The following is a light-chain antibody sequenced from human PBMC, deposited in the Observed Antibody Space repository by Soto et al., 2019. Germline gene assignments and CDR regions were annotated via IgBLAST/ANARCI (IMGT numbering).Light chain of an antibody. Sequence: QSALTQPASVSGSPGQSITVSCTGTYSDIGAFDSVSWYQHHPGRAPKLLIFGVNRRPSGISYRFSASKSGNTASLTISGLQAEDEADYYCTSYKKDTTYVFGTGTKVTVL. V-gene: IGLV2-14*01. CDR2: GVN. CDR3: TSYKKDTTYV. J-gene: IGLJ1*01. CDR1: YSDIGAFDS.